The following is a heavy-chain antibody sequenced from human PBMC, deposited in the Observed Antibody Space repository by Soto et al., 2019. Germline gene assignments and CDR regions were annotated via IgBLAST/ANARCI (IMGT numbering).Heavy chain of an antibody. CDR2: IIPICGTA. V-gene: IGHV1-69*01. CDR1: GGTFSSYA. CDR3: AREVVVDLPGWFDP. Sequence: QVQLVQSGAEVKKPGSSVKVSCKASGGTFSSYAISWVRQAPGQGLEWMGGIIPICGTANYEQKFQGSVTTTPDESTSTAYMELSSLRSEDKALYYFAREVVVDLPGWFDPWGQGTLVTGS. J-gene: IGHJ5*02.